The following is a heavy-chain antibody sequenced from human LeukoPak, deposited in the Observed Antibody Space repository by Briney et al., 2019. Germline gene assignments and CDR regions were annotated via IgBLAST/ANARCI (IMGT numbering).Heavy chain of an antibody. CDR2: IVGSGGST. CDR1: GFTFTNYA. CDR3: AKDAELLWFGELGGWFDP. Sequence: GGSLRLSCAASGFTFTNYAMNWVRQAPGKGLEWVSTIVGSGGSTYYADSVKGRFTISRDNSKNTLYLQMNSLRAEDTAVHYCAKDAELLWFGELGGWFDPWGQGTLVTVSS. V-gene: IGHV3-23*01. J-gene: IGHJ5*02. D-gene: IGHD3-10*01.